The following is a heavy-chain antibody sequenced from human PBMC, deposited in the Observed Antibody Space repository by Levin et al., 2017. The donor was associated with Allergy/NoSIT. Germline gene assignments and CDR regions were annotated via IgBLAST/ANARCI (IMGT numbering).Heavy chain of an antibody. D-gene: IGHD3-22*01. J-gene: IGHJ4*02. V-gene: IGHV3-11*03. CDR1: GFTFSDYY. Sequence: GGSLRLSCAASGFTFSDYYTTWIRQAPGKGLEWISYISSSSSHTNYADSVKGRFTISRDNAKKSVYLQMNSLRAEDTAVFYCAMTSEDYYDTSGYWGPFDYWGQGTLVTVSS. CDR3: AMTSEDYYDTSGYWGPFDY. CDR2: ISSSSSHT.